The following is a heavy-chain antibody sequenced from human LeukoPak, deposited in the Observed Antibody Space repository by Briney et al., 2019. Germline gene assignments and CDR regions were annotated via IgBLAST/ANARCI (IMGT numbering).Heavy chain of an antibody. CDR2: INTNTGNP. Sequence: ASVKVSCKASGDIFSSNGINWVRQAPGQGLEWMGWINTNTGNPTYAQGFTGRFVFSLDTSVSTAYLQISSLKAEDTAVYYCARLASSSIATPTLDYWGQGTLVTVSS. D-gene: IGHD6-6*01. V-gene: IGHV7-4-1*02. J-gene: IGHJ4*02. CDR1: GDIFSSNG. CDR3: ARLASSSIATPTLDY.